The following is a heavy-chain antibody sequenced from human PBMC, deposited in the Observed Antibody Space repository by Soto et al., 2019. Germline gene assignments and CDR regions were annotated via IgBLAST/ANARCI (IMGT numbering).Heavy chain of an antibody. Sequence: QVKLQQWGAGLLKPSETLSLTCAVYGGSFSGYYWTWIRQPPVTGLEWIGEITHSGSTNYNPSLKSRVTISVDTSKNQFSLKLTSVTAADTAVYYCARDKITGLFDYWGQGTLVTVSS. CDR1: GGSFSGYY. D-gene: IGHD2-8*02. V-gene: IGHV4-34*01. CDR3: ARDKITGLFDY. CDR2: ITHSGST. J-gene: IGHJ4*02.